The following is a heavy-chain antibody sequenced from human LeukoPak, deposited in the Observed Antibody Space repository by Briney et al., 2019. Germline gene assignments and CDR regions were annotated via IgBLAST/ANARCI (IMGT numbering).Heavy chain of an antibody. CDR2: IKEDGSET. CDR1: GFTFSRYW. D-gene: IGHD5-12*01. V-gene: IGHV3-7*05. J-gene: IGHJ4*02. Sequence: GGSLRLSCAASGFTFSRYWMSWVRQAPGKGLEWVANIKEDGSETYYVDSVKGRFTISRDNAKNSLYLQMNSLRAEDTAVYYCTRGLEGFTAYDDFWGQGTLVTVSS. CDR3: TRGLEGFTAYDDF.